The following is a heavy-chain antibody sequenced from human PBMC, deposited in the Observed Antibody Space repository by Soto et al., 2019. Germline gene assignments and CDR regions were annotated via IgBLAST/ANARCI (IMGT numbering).Heavy chain of an antibody. V-gene: IGHV1-46*01. CDR1: GYTFTSYY. CDR2: INPSGGST. CDR3: AKGSRGIAAAGPPDY. Sequence: ASVKVSCKASGYTFTSYYMHWVRQAPGQGLEWMGIINPSGGSTSYAQKFQGRVTMTRDTSTSTVYMELSSLRSEDTAVYYCAKGSRGIAAAGPPDYWGQGTLVTVS. D-gene: IGHD6-13*01. J-gene: IGHJ4*02.